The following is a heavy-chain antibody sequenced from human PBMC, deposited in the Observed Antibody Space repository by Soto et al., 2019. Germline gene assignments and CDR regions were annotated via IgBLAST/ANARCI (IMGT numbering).Heavy chain of an antibody. CDR3: ARDSSSWPRYQDY. Sequence: SVKVSCKASGGTFSSYTISWVRQAPGQGLEWMGRIIPILGIANYAQKFQGRVTITADKSTSTAYMELSSLRSEDTAVYYCARDSSSWPRYQDYWGQGTLVTVSS. D-gene: IGHD6-13*01. CDR2: IIPILGIA. CDR1: GGTFSSYT. J-gene: IGHJ4*02. V-gene: IGHV1-69*04.